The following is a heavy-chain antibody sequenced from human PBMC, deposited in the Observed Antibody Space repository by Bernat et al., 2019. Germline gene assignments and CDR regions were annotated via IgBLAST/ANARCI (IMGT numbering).Heavy chain of an antibody. CDR1: GFTFSNAW. CDR2: IKSKTDGGTT. V-gene: IGHV3-15*01. D-gene: IGHD6-19*01. CDR3: TTDVRQWLVKVDY. J-gene: IGHJ4*02. Sequence: ELQLVESGGGLVKPGGSLRLSCAASGFTFSNAWMSWVRQAPGKGLEWVGRIKSKTDGGTTDYAAPVKGRFTISRDDSKNTLYLQMNSLKTEDTAVYYCTTDVRQWLVKVDYWGQGTLVTVSS.